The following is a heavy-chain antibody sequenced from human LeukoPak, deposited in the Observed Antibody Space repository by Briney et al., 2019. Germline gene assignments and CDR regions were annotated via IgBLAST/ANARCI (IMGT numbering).Heavy chain of an antibody. D-gene: IGHD6-6*01. J-gene: IGHJ5*02. Sequence: SETLSLTCAVYGGSFSGYYWSWIRQPQGKGLEWIGEINHSGSTNYNPSLKSRVTISVDTSKNQFSLKLSSVTAADTAVYYCASGSGSYSSSFNWFDPWGQGTLVTVSS. CDR2: INHSGST. CDR3: ASGSGSYSSSFNWFDP. V-gene: IGHV4-34*01. CDR1: GGSFSGYY.